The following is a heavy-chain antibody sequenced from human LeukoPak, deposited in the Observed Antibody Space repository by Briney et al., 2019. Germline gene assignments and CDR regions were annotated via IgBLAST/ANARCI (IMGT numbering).Heavy chain of an antibody. J-gene: IGHJ3*02. CDR3: ARDRSGQDAFDT. V-gene: IGHV1-18*01. Sequence: ASVKVSCKASGYTFTSYGISWVRQAPGQGLEWMGWISAYNGNTNYAQKLQGRVTMTTDTSTSTAYMELRSLRSDDTAVYYCARDRSGQDAFDTWGQGAMVTVSS. D-gene: IGHD6-19*01. CDR1: GYTFTSYG. CDR2: ISAYNGNT.